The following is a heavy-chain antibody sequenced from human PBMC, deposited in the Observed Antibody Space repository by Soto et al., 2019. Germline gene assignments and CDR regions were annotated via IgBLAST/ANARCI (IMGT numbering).Heavy chain of an antibody. CDR1: GYSFTNYG. V-gene: IGHV1-18*01. D-gene: IGHD6-19*01. J-gene: IGHJ6*03. CDR2: ISAYNGNT. Sequence: QDQLVQSGVEVKKPGASVKVSCKASGYSFTNYGITWVRQAPGQGFEWMGWISAYNGNTNYAQKFQGRVTMTTDASTSTAYLELRGLRSEDTAVYYCARDRGVAPPVAGNTHYYYYMDVWGKGTTVTVSS. CDR3: ARDRGVAPPVAGNTHYYYYMDV.